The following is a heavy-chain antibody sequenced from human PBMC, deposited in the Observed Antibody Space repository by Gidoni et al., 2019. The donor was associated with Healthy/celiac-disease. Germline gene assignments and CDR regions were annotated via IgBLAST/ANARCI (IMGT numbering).Heavy chain of an antibody. CDR2: MNPNSGNT. CDR3: ARGDDPGYCSGGSCYARIGMDV. V-gene: IGHV1-8*01. D-gene: IGHD2-15*01. CDR1: GYTFTSYD. Sequence: QVQLVQSGAEVKKPGASVKVSCKASGYTFTSYDINWVRQATGQGLEWMGWMNPNSGNTGYAQKFQGRVTMTRNTSISTAYMELSSLRSEDTAVYYCARGDDPGYCSGGSCYARIGMDVWGQGTTVTVSS. J-gene: IGHJ6*02.